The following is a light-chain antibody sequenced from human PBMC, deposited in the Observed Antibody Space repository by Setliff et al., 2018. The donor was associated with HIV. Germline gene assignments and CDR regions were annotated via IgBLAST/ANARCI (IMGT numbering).Light chain of an antibody. CDR1: SNDVGAYNR. J-gene: IGLJ3*02. Sequence: QSVLTQPPSVSGSPGQSVIISCTGTSNDVGAYNRGSWYQQHPNNAHKMIIYEVSQRPSGVPDRFSGSKSGNTASLAVSGLQAEEEADYYCSSYTGSDNWVFGGGTKVTVL. CDR2: EVS. V-gene: IGLV2-8*01. CDR3: SSYTGSDNWV.